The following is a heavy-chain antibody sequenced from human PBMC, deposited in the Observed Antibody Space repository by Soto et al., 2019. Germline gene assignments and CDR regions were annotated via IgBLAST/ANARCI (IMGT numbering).Heavy chain of an antibody. V-gene: IGHV3-33*01. CDR2: IWYDGSNK. CDR1: GFTFSSYG. Sequence: QVQLVESGGGVVQPGRSLRLSCAASGFTFSSYGMHWVRQAPGKGLEWVAVIWYDGSNKYYADSVKGRFTISRDNSKNTRYLQMNSLRAEDTAVYYCARAWDYDSKDYWGQGTLVTVSP. D-gene: IGHD3-22*01. CDR3: ARAWDYDSKDY. J-gene: IGHJ4*02.